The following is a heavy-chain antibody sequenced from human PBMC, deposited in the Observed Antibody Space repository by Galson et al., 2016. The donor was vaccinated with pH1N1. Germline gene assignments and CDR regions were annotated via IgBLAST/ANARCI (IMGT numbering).Heavy chain of an antibody. CDR3: ATGDSSSPDFLVGYRSYLDY. CDR2: IIRMFGTP. CDR1: GGTFSKYG. J-gene: IGHJ4*02. D-gene: IGHD6-6*01. V-gene: IGHV1-69*13. Sequence: SVKVSCKASGGTFSKYGISWVRQAPGQGLEWLGGIIRMFGTPNYAQEFKGRVTITADESTRTAYMELSSLRSEDTAVHYCATGDSSSPDFLVGYRSYLDYWGQGTLVTVSS.